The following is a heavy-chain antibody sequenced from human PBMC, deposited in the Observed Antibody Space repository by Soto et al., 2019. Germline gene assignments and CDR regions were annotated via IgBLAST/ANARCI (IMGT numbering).Heavy chain of an antibody. J-gene: IGHJ6*02. CDR2: INPNSGGT. CDR1: GYTFTGYY. Sequence: GASVKVSCKASGYTFTGYYMHWVRQAPGQGLEWMGWINPNSGGTNYAQKFQGRVTMTRDTSISTAYMELSRLRSDDTAVYYCARDREDIVVVPAAQGYYGMDVWGQGTTVTVSS. V-gene: IGHV1-2*02. D-gene: IGHD2-2*01. CDR3: ARDREDIVVVPAAQGYYGMDV.